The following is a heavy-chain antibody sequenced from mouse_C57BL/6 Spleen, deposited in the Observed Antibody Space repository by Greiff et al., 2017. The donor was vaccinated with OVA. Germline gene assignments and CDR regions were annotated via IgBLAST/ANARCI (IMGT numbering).Heavy chain of an antibody. V-gene: IGHV1-69*01. Sequence: QVQLQQPGAELVMPGASVKLSCKASGYTFTSYWMHWVKQRPGQGLEWIGEIDPSDSYTNYNQKFKGKSTLTVDKSSSTAYMQLSSLTSEDSAVYYCARVNYYGSYFDVWGTGTTVTVSS. CDR2: IDPSDSYT. CDR3: ARVNYYGSYFDV. D-gene: IGHD1-1*01. CDR1: GYTFTSYW. J-gene: IGHJ1*03.